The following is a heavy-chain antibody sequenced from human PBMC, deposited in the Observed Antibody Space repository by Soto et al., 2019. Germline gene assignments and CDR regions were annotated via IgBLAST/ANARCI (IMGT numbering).Heavy chain of an antibody. CDR3: ARETASGTTNLDY. V-gene: IGHV3-21*01. CDR2: ITSSSAFL. Sequence: GWSLSPSCEAAGSPVSSCSMNWIHKPPGKGLEWVSSITSSSAFLYYADSLKGRFTISRDNARNSLYLQMHSLRAEDTAVYYCARETASGTTNLDYWGQGTLVTVSS. CDR1: GSPVSSCS. J-gene: IGHJ4*02. D-gene: IGHD1-7*01.